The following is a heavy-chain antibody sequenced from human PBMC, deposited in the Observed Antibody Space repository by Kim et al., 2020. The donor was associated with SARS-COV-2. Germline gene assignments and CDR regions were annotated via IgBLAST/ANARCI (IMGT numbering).Heavy chain of an antibody. V-gene: IGHV1-8*01. D-gene: IGHD3-3*01. Sequence: ASVKVSCKASGYTFTSYDINWVRQATGQGLEWMGWMNPNSGNTGYAQKFQGRVTMTRNTSISTAYMELSSLRSEDTAVYYCARGANIITIFGVGHPYYMDVWGKGTTVTVSS. CDR1: GYTFTSYD. CDR3: ARGANIITIFGVGHPYYMDV. CDR2: MNPNSGNT. J-gene: IGHJ6*03.